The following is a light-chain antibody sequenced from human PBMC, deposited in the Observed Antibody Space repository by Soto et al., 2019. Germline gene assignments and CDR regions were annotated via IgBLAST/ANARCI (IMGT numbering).Light chain of an antibody. CDR1: RSISDL. V-gene: IGKV1-5*01. Sequence: DIQITQSPSTLSSSIGDRVTITCLSSRSISDLLAWYQQKPGKAPELLIFDASSLKSGVPSRFSGSGSGTEFTLTISRLQPDDVATYHCLQYSSHSWTFGQGTKVDIK. J-gene: IGKJ1*01. CDR3: LQYSSHSWT. CDR2: DAS.